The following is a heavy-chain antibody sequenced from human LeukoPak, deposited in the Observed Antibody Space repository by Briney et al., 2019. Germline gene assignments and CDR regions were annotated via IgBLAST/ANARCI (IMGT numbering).Heavy chain of an antibody. CDR2: IFPSDSDT. CDR1: GYSFTSYW. Sequence: GESLKISCKRSGYSFTSYWIGWVRQLPGKGLELMGIIFPSDSDTRYSPSFQGQVTISADKSINTAYLQWSGLKASDTAMYYCARAGRTSARWFDLWGQGTLVTVSS. V-gene: IGHV5-51*01. J-gene: IGHJ5*02. CDR3: ARAGRTSARWFDL.